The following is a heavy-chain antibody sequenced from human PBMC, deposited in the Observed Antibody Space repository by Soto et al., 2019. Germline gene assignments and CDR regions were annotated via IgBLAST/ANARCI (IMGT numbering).Heavy chain of an antibody. V-gene: IGHV5-51*01. CDR3: ARTYYDILTGYGAFDI. CDR1: GYSFTSYW. CDR2: IYPGDSDT. Sequence: PGESLKISCKGSGYSFTSYWIGWVRQMPGKGLEWMGIIYPGDSDTRYSPSFQGQVTISADKSISTAYLQWSSLKASDTAMYYCARTYYDILTGYGAFDIWGQGTMVTVSS. J-gene: IGHJ3*02. D-gene: IGHD3-9*01.